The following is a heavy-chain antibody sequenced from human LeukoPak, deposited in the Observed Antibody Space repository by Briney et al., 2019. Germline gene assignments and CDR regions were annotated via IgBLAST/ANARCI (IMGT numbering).Heavy chain of an antibody. D-gene: IGHD5-24*01. CDR2: IYYTGNT. Sequence: SETLSLTCIVSGDSISSRYWVWIRQPPGKGLEWIGYIYYTGNTNYNPSLKSRVTMSVDMSKNQFSLKMTSVTAADTAVYYCARDGRHDNNHWFDSWGQGTLVTVSA. CDR1: GDSISSRY. J-gene: IGHJ5*01. V-gene: IGHV4-59*11. CDR3: ARDGRHDNNHWFDS.